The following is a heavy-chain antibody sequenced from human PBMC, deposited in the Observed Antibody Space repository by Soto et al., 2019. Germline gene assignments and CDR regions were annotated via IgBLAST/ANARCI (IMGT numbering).Heavy chain of an antibody. CDR2: IYWDDDK. Sequence: QITLKESGPTLVKPTQTLTLTCSFSGFSLTTSLMGVGWIRQPPGKALEWLALIYWDDDKRYSSSLKSRLTIXXDXSXXQVVLTMTNMDTVDTATYYCTHRSGMGGNGWLPGVWGQGILVTVSS. D-gene: IGHD5-12*01. J-gene: IGHJ4*02. V-gene: IGHV2-5*02. CDR1: GFSLTTSLMG. CDR3: THRSGMGGNGWLPGV.